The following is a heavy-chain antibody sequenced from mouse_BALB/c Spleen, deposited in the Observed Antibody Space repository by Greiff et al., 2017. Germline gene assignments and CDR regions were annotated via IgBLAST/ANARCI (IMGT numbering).Heavy chain of an antibody. D-gene: IGHD2-14*01. Sequence: DVQLVESGGGLVKPGVSLKLSCAASGFTFSSYAMSWVRQYPKQRLEWVADISSGGSYTYYPDTVTGRFTISRDNAKNTLYLEMSSLRSEDTAMYDCARIGWQLPRSAMDYWGKGTSVTVSS. CDR1: GFTFSSYA. J-gene: IGHJ4*01. CDR2: ISSGGSYT. CDR3: ARIGWQLPRSAMDY. V-gene: IGHV5-9-4*01.